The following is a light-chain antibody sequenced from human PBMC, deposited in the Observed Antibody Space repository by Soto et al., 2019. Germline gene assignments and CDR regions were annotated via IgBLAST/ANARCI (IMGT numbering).Light chain of an antibody. CDR3: QQRSNWPLYT. CDR1: QSVSSY. CDR2: DAS. J-gene: IGKJ2*01. V-gene: IGKV3-11*01. Sequence: EIVLTQFPATLSLSPGERATLSCRASQSVSSYLAWYQQKPGQAPRLLLYDASNRATGIPARFSGSGSGTDFTRTISSLEPQDFACYYWQQRSNWPLYTFGQGTKQEIK.